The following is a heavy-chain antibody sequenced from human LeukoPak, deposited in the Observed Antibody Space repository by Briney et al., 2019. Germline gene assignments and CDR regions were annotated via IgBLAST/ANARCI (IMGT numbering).Heavy chain of an antibody. CDR1: GGPFSGYY. J-gene: IGHJ4*02. CDR2: INHSGST. CDR3: ARGSLYYYDSSGYLDY. Sequence: TSETLSLTCAVSGGPFSGYYWSWIRQPPGKGLEWIGEINHSGSTNYNPSLKSRVTISVDTSKNQFSLKLSSVTAADTAVYYCARGSLYYYDSSGYLDYWGQGTLVTVSS. V-gene: IGHV4-34*01. D-gene: IGHD3-22*01.